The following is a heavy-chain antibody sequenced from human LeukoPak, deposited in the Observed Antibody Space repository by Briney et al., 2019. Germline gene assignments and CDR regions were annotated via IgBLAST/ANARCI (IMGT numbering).Heavy chain of an antibody. Sequence: GGSLRLSCAASGFTVSSNYMSWVRQAPGKGXEWVSVIYSGGSTYYADSVKGRFTISRDNSKNTLYLQMNSLRAEDTAVYYCARDFRFAYYDSSGSENWGQGTLVTVSS. V-gene: IGHV3-66*01. CDR3: ARDFRFAYYDSSGSEN. CDR1: GFTVSSNY. J-gene: IGHJ4*02. D-gene: IGHD3-22*01. CDR2: IYSGGST.